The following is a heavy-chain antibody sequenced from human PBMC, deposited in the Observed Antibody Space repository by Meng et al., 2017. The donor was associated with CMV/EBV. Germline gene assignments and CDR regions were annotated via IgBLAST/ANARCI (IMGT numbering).Heavy chain of an antibody. CDR3: AREMDEYSSSSHGFYYYYGMDV. CDR2: ISYDGSNK. V-gene: IGHV3-30-3*01. CDR1: GFTFSSYA. D-gene: IGHD6-6*01. Sequence: GESLKISCAASGFTFSSYAMHWVRQAPGKGLEWVAVISYDGSNKYYADSVKGRFTISRDNSKNTLYLQMNSLRAEDTAVYYCAREMDEYSSSSHGFYYYYGMDVWGQGTTVTVSS. J-gene: IGHJ6*02.